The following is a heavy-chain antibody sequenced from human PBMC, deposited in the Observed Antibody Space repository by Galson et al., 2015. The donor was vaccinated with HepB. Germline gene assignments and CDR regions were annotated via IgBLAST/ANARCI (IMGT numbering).Heavy chain of an antibody. CDR1: GYTFTAFY. D-gene: IGHD3-22*01. CDR3: ARPTYFFDSSGYLDAFNV. CDR2: INPKNAYT. V-gene: IGHV1-2*02. J-gene: IGHJ3*01. Sequence: SVKVSCKASGYTFTAFYIHWVRQAPGQRPEWMGWINPKNAYTYYAPNFQGRVIMTRDMSINTAYMDLSGLTSDDTAVYYCARPTYFFDSSGYLDAFNVWGQGAMVTVSS.